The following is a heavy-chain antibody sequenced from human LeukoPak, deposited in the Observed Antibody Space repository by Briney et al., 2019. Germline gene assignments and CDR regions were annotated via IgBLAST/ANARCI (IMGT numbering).Heavy chain of an antibody. D-gene: IGHD1-26*01. J-gene: IGHJ4*02. CDR1: GFTFSTYS. Sequence: PGGSLRLSCVASGFTFSTYSMNWVRQAPGKGLEWVSFISTSSNYIYYADSVKGRFTISRDNAKNSLYLQMNSLRAEDTAVYYCARQVERSYYARPLDYWGQGTLVTVSS. CDR3: ARQVERSYYARPLDY. CDR2: ISTSSNYI. V-gene: IGHV3-21*01.